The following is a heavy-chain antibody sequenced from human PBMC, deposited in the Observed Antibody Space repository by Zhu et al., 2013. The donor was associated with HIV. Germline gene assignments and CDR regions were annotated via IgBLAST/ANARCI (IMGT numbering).Heavy chain of an antibody. V-gene: IGHV4-39*07. CDR3: ARGAGYSYGLRRFDY. CDR2: IYYSGST. D-gene: IGHD5-18*01. J-gene: IGHJ4*02. CDR1: GGSISSSSYY. Sequence: VQLQESGPGLVKPSETLSLTCTVSGGSISSSSYYWGWIRQPPGKGLEWIGSIYYSGSTYYNPSLKSRVTISVDTSKNQFSLKLSSVTAADTAVYYCARGAGYSYGLRRFDYWGQGTLVTVSS.